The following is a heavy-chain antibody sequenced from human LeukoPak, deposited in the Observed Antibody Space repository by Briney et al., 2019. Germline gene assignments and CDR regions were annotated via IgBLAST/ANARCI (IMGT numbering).Heavy chain of an antibody. CDR2: ISSGGSTI. Sequence: PGGSLRLSCAASGFTFSSYEMNRVRQAPGKGLEWISYISSGGSTIHYADSGRGRLTISRDDAENSLYLQMNSLRVEDTALYYCARDRTVGVPGTLYFDFWGRGTLVTVSS. V-gene: IGHV3-48*03. CDR1: GFTFSSYE. J-gene: IGHJ4*02. CDR3: ARDRTVGVPGTLYFDF. D-gene: IGHD2-2*01.